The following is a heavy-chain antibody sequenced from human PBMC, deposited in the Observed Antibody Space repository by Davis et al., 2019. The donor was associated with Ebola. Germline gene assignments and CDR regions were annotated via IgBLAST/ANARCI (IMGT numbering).Heavy chain of an antibody. CDR1: GGSITSGDYY. CDR2: ISYSGST. Sequence: PSETLSLTCTVSGGSITSGDYYWSWIRHPPGKGLEWIGYISYSGSTYYNPSLRSRVIISADTSKNQFSMKLSSVTAADTAVYFCARGDYYWGSHRYFDYWGQGTLVTVSS. V-gene: IGHV4-30-4*01. CDR3: ARGDYYWGSHRYFDY. J-gene: IGHJ4*02. D-gene: IGHD3-16*02.